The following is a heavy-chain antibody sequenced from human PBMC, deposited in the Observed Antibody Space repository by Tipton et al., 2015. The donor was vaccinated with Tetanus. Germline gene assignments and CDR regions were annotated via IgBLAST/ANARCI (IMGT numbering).Heavy chain of an antibody. CDR1: EDTLA. J-gene: IGHJ4*02. CDR2: VIPLLGTA. Sequence: QSGAEVKKPGSSVKVSCKASEDTLAFNWVRQAPGRGLEWMGRVIPLLGTAYYAQKFQGRVTITADRSTSTAFMEMSSLTSEDTAIYYCTVSSAGPDSWGQGSQVTVSS. CDR3: TVSSAGPDS. D-gene: IGHD6-13*01. V-gene: IGHV1-69*04.